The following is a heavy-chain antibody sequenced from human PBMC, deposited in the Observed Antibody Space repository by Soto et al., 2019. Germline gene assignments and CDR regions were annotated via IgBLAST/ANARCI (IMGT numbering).Heavy chain of an antibody. CDR3: ARGSPPGATSFDY. D-gene: IGHD1-26*01. CDR1: GGSFSGYY. Sequence: QVQLQQWGAGLLKPSETLSLTCAVYGGSFSGYYWSWIRQPPGKGLEWIGEINHSGSTNYNPSLKSRVTISVDTSKNQFSLKLSSVTAADTAVYYCARGSPPGATSFDYWGQGTLVTVSS. CDR2: INHSGST. V-gene: IGHV4-34*01. J-gene: IGHJ4*02.